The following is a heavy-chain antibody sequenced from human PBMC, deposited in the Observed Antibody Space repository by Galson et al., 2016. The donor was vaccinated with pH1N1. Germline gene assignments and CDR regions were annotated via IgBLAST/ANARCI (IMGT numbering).Heavy chain of an antibody. CDR1: GYNFNTYW. D-gene: IGHD1-1*01. V-gene: IGHV5-51*01. J-gene: IGHJ6*02. CDR3: ASRETTYGVDV. Sequence: QSGAEVKKPGESLRISCKGSGYNFNTYWITWVRQRPGEGLEWMGIIYPGDSDTRDSPSFQGQVTMSADKSISTVYLQWSNLKASDTAIYYCASRETTYGVDVWGQGTTVIVSS. CDR2: IYPGDSDT.